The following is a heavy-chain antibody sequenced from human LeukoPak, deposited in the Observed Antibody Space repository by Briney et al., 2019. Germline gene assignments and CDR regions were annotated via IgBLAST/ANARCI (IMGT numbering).Heavy chain of an antibody. Sequence: PSQTLSLTCTVSGGSISSGDYYWSWIRQPPGKGLEWIGYIYYSGSTYYNPSLKSRVTISVDTSKNQFSLKLSSVTAAGTAVYYCAREIVVVPAAGGGFDPWGQGTLVTVSS. CDR2: IYYSGST. CDR3: AREIVVVPAAGGGFDP. D-gene: IGHD2-2*01. J-gene: IGHJ5*02. V-gene: IGHV4-30-4*01. CDR1: GGSISSGDYY.